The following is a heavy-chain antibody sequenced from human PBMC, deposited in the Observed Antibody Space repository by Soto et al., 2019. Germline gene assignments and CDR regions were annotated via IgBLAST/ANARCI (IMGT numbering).Heavy chain of an antibody. CDR1: GFTFDDYG. J-gene: IGHJ6*02. CDR3: AKGLLEYVFGVQDYHYGMDV. CDR2: ISYDGSNK. Sequence: GGSLRLSCAASGFTFDDYGMHWVRQAPGKGLEWVAAISYDGSNKNYADSVKGRFTISRDNSKNTLYLQMNGLRGEDTAVYHCAKGLLEYVFGVQDYHYGMDVWGQGTTVPVSS. D-gene: IGHD3-10*02. V-gene: IGHV3-30*18.